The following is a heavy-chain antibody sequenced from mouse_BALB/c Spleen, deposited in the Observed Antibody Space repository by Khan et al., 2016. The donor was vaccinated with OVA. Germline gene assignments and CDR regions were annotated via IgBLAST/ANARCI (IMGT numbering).Heavy chain of an antibody. CDR1: GFSLTSYG. V-gene: IGHV2-2*02. CDR3: ARIFIGTTDYAMDY. Sequence: QVQLKQSGPGLVQPSQSLSITCTVSGFSLTSYGVHWVRQSPGKGLEWLGVIWSGGSTDYNAAFISRLSISKDKSKSKVFFKMNSLQANDTAIYYCARIFIGTTDYAMDYWGQGTSVTVSS. J-gene: IGHJ4*01. D-gene: IGHD2-14*01. CDR2: IWSGGST.